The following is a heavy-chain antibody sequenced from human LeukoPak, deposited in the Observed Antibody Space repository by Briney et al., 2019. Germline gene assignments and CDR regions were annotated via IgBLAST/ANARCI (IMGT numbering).Heavy chain of an antibody. Sequence: GGSLRLSCAASGFTFSNAWMSWVRRAPGKGLEWVAVIWYDGSNKYYADSVKGRFTISRDNSKNTLYLQMNSLRAEDTAVYYCARGGYGGNYAYDYWGQGTLVTVSS. D-gene: IGHD4-23*01. CDR3: ARGGYGGNYAYDY. CDR2: IWYDGSNK. J-gene: IGHJ4*02. V-gene: IGHV3-33*08. CDR1: GFTFSNAW.